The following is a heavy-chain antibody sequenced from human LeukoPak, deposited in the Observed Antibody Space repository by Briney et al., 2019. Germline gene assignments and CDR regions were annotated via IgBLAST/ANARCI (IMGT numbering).Heavy chain of an antibody. J-gene: IGHJ4*02. CDR2: IHNSGTT. D-gene: IGHD2-15*01. Sequence: PSETLSLTCSVSGDSISRHIYHSTWIRQSPGEGLEWIGNIHNSGTTYYKPSLKSRVTISVDTSKNHFSLKLSSVTAADTAVYYFARHGDGGTDYWGQGTLVTVSS. V-gene: IGHV4-39*01. CDR1: GDSISRHIYH. CDR3: ARHGDGGTDY.